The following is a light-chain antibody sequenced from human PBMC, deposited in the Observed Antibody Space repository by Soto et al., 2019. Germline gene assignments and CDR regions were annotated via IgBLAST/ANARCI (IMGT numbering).Light chain of an antibody. CDR1: SSDVGSSNG. CDR2: DVS. J-gene: IGLJ1*01. V-gene: IGLV2-18*02. CDR3: RSYTSTSTYV. Sequence: QSALTQPPSVSGSPGQSVTISCTGTSSDVGSSNGVSWYQQPPGTAPKLMIYDVSNRPSGVPDRFSGSKSGNTASLTISGLQAEDEADYFCRSYTSTSTYVFGTGSKVTVL.